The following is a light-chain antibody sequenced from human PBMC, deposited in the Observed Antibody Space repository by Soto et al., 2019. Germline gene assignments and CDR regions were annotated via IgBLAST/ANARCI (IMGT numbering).Light chain of an antibody. J-gene: IGKJ4*01. CDR1: QNVRSN. CDR3: QKCKVAPFT. Sequence: IVMTQSPATLSVSPGERATLSCRASQNVRSNLAWYQQKPGQAPRLLIYAASTLQSGVPSRFSGSGSGTDFTLTISSLQPEDVATYYCQKCKVAPFTFGGGTKVDIK. V-gene: IGKV3-15*01. CDR2: AAS.